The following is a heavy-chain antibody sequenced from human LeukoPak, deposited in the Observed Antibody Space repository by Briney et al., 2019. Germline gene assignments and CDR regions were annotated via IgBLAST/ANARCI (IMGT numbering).Heavy chain of an antibody. CDR2: INHSGST. V-gene: IGHV4-34*01. CDR3: ARDRAYYYDSSGYSPFDY. D-gene: IGHD3-22*01. J-gene: IGHJ4*02. Sequence: SETLCLTCAVYGGSFSGYYWSWIRQPPGKGLEWIGEINHSGSTNYNPSLKSRVTMSVDTSKNQFSLKLSSVTAADTAVYYCARDRAYYYDSSGYSPFDYWGQGTLVTVSS. CDR1: GGSFSGYY.